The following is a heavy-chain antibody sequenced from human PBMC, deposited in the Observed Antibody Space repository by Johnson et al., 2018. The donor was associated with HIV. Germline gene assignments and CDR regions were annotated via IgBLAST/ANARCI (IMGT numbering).Heavy chain of an antibody. CDR2: IKSKTDGGTT. Sequence: VQLVESGGGLVQSGGSLRLSCAVSGFTFSSYWMSWVRQAPGKGLEWVGRIKSKTDGGTTDYAAPVNGRFTISRDNSKNTLYLQMNSLRAEDTAVYYCARDGIAAEPKWDAFDIWGQGTMVTVSS. V-gene: IGHV3-15*01. CDR3: ARDGIAAEPKWDAFDI. CDR1: GFTFSSYW. J-gene: IGHJ3*02. D-gene: IGHD6-13*01.